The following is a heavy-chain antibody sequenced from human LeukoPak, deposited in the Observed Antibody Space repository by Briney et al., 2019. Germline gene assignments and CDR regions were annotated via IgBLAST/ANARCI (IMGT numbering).Heavy chain of an antibody. CDR1: GFTFSSYA. J-gene: IGHJ4*02. Sequence: GGSLLLSCAASGFTFSSYAVSWVRQAPGKGLEWVSAISGSGGGTYYADSVKGRFTISRDNSKNTLYLQMNSLSTEDTAVYYCAKTTTGYSSGRYPGWPVDYWGQGTLVTVSS. CDR2: ISGSGGGT. D-gene: IGHD6-19*01. V-gene: IGHV3-23*01. CDR3: AKTTTGYSSGRYPGWPVDY.